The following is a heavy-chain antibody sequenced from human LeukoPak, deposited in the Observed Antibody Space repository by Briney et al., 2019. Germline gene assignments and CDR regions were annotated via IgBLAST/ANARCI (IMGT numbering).Heavy chain of an antibody. J-gene: IGHJ4*02. CDR1: GFTFSRFW. D-gene: IGHD5-18*01. CDR3: ARVNYGYGYFY. Sequence: GSLRLSCAASGFTFSRFWMNWVRQAPGRGLEWVANIDQSGGRNNYVDSVKGRFTISRDNAKNSLFLEMSSLRADDTAVYFCARVNYGYGYFYWGQGTLVTVSS. V-gene: IGHV3-7*05. CDR2: IDQSGGRN.